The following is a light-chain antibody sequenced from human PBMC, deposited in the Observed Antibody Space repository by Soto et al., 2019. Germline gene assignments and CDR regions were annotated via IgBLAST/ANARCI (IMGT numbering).Light chain of an antibody. Sequence: EIWLTQSPGTLSLSPGERATLSCRVSQSVTSNYIAWYQQKPGQAPRLLIYGASSRATGIPDRFSGSGSGTDFTLTISRLEPADFAVYYCQRYGSSRPWTFGQGTKVDIK. CDR1: QSVTSNY. CDR3: QRYGSSRPWT. CDR2: GAS. J-gene: IGKJ1*01. V-gene: IGKV3-20*01.